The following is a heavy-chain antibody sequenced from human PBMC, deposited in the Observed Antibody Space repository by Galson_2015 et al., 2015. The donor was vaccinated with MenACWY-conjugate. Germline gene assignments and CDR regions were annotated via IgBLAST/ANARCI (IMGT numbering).Heavy chain of an antibody. CDR1: GYSFISYP. V-gene: IGHV1-18*04. D-gene: IGHD1-14*01. J-gene: IGHJ4*02. CDR3: ARDHTGDY. CDR2: ISTYNDDT. Sequence: SVKVSCKASGYSFISYPISWVRQAPGQGLEWVGWISTYNDDTHYAQNLQGRVTMTTDTSTSTVFMELRSLRSDDTAIYFCARDHTGDYWGQGTLGTVSS.